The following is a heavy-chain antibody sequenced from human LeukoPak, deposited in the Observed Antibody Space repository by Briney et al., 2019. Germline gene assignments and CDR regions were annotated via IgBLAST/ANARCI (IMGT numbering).Heavy chain of an antibody. D-gene: IGHD3-16*02. CDR3: ASHDYVWGSYRPDAFDI. CDR2: IYSGGST. CDR1: GFTVSSNY. V-gene: IGHV3-53*04. Sequence: GGSLRLSCAASGFTVSSNYTSWVRQAPGKGLEWVSVIYSGGSTYYADSVKGRFTISRHNSKNTLYLQMNSLRAEDTAVYYCASHDYVWGSYRPDAFDIWGQGTMVTVSS. J-gene: IGHJ3*02.